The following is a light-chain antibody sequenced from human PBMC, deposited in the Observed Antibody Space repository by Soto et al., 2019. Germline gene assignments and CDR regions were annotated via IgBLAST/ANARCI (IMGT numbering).Light chain of an antibody. CDR1: SHNFGGFNF. Sequence: QSALTQPRSVSGSLGQSVTISCSGTSHNFGGFNFVSWYHHPPDKAPKLIIYDVTKRPSGVPDRFSGSKSGTTASLTISGLQADDAADYYGSSYVAGDILLFGGGTKVTVL. CDR3: SSYVAGDILL. J-gene: IGLJ2*01. CDR2: DVT. V-gene: IGLV2-11*01.